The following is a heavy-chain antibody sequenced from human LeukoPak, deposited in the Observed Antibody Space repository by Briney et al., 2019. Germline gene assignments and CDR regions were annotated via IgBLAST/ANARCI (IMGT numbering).Heavy chain of an antibody. Sequence: PGGSLRLSYVASGISLSTYGMSWVRQVPGKGLDWVSSISDSGDYKHYADSVRGRFTISRDISKNTLFLQMSSLRAEDTAIYYCAYIQGWFNTAFQIGGQGTMVTVSS. J-gene: IGHJ3*02. D-gene: IGHD6-19*01. CDR1: GISLSTYG. CDR2: ISDSGDYK. CDR3: AYIQGWFNTAFQI. V-gene: IGHV3-23*01.